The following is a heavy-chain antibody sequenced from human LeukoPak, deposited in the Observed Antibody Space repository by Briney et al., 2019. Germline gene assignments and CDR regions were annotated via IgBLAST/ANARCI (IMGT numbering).Heavy chain of an antibody. V-gene: IGHV4-34*01. CDR1: GGSFSGYY. J-gene: IGHJ4*02. D-gene: IGHD1-26*01. Sequence: SETLSLTCAVYGGSFSGYYWSWIRQPPGEGLEWIGEINHSGSTNYNPSLKSRVTISVDTSKNQFSLKLSSVTAADTAVYYCARDGTLSGSYWRSPFDYWGQGTLVTVSS. CDR3: ARDGTLSGSYWRSPFDY. CDR2: INHSGST.